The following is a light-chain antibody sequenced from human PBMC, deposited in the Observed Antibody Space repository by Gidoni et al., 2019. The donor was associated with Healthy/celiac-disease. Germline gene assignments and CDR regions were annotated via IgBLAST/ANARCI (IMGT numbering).Light chain of an antibody. CDR2: EVS. Sequence: QSALTQPASVSGSPGQSITIPCTGTSSDVGGYNYVSWYQQPPGKAPKLMIYEVSNRPSGVSNRFSGSKSGNTASLTISEDEADYYCSSYTSSSTLVFGGGTKLTVL. CDR1: SSDVGGYNY. CDR3: SSYTSSSTLV. V-gene: IGLV2-14*01. J-gene: IGLJ2*01.